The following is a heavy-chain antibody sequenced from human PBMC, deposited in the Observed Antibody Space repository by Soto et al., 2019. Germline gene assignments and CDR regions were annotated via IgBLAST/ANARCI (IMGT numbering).Heavy chain of an antibody. CDR1: GFTFTSYA. D-gene: IGHD3-16*02. CDR3: ARDRLRLGELSLIGYFDY. CDR2: ISYDGINE. Sequence: SLRLSCEASGFTFTSYAMHWVRQAPGKGLEWVAVISYDGINEYYADSVKGRFTTSRDNSKNTLFLQMSSLRVEDTAVYYCARDRLRLGELSLIGYFDYWGQGTLVTVSS. J-gene: IGHJ4*02. V-gene: IGHV3-30*15.